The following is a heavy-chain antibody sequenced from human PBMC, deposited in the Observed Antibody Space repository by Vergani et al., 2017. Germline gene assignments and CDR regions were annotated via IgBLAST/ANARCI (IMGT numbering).Heavy chain of an antibody. D-gene: IGHD2-8*01. J-gene: IGHJ6*03. CDR3: AKAPYGNYYYYYMEV. CDR2: ISWNSGSV. CDR1: GFTFDDYA. Sequence: EVQLVESGGGLVQPGRSLRLSCAASGFTFDDYAMHWVRQAPGKGLEWVSGISWNSGSVAYADSVKGRFTISRDNAKNSLYLQMNSLRAEDTALYYCAKAPYGNYYYYYMEVWGKGTTVTVSS. V-gene: IGHV3-9*01.